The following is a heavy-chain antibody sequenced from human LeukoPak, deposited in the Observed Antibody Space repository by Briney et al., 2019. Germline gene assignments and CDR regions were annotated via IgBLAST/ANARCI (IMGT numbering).Heavy chain of an antibody. CDR1: GFTFDDYA. CDR3: ARAYSSSWYDF. J-gene: IGHJ5*01. CDR2: ISWNSGSI. V-gene: IGHV3-9*01. Sequence: SLRLSCAASGFTFDDYAMHWVRQAPGKGLEWVSGISWNSGSIGYADSVKGRFTISRDNAKNSLYLQMSSLRAEDTAVYYCARAYSSSWYDFWGQGTLVTVSS. D-gene: IGHD6-13*01.